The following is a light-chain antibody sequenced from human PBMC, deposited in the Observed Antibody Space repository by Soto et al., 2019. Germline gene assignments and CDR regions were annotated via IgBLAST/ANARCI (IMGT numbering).Light chain of an antibody. CDR1: QSVSSSY. CDR3: QQYGSSRFT. V-gene: IGKV3-20*01. CDR2: GAS. J-gene: IGKJ3*01. Sequence: EIVLTQSPGTLSLSPGERATLSCRASQSVSSSYLAWYQQKPGQAPRLLIYGASSRATGIPDRFSGSGSGTDFTLTISRLEPEDFALYYCQQYGSSRFTFGPGTKVYIK.